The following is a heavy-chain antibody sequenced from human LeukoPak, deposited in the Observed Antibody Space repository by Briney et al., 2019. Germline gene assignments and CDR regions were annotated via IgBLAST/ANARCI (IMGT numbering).Heavy chain of an antibody. D-gene: IGHD3-22*01. J-gene: IGHJ3*02. Sequence: KPGGSLRLSCAASGFTFSSYSMNWVRQAPGKGLEWVSSISSSSGYIYYADSVKGRFTISRDNAKNSLYLQMNSLRAEDTAVYYCARDGSVVVITLDAFDIWGQGTMVTVSS. CDR3: ARDGSVVVITLDAFDI. V-gene: IGHV3-21*01. CDR1: GFTFSSYS. CDR2: ISSSSGYI.